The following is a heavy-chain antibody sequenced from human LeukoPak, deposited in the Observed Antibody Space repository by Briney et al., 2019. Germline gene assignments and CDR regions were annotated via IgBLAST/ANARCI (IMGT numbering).Heavy chain of an antibody. D-gene: IGHD7-27*01. CDR3: ARDLAWGAFDY. CDR1: GFTFDDHV. J-gene: IGHJ4*02. Sequence: GGSLRLSCAASGFTFDDHVMTWVRQAPGKGLEWVSGINWDGDNTGHAHSLKGRFTISRDDSKNTLSLQMNSLRVDDTAVYHCARDLAWGAFDYWGQGTLVTVSS. V-gene: IGHV3-20*01. CDR2: INWDGDNT.